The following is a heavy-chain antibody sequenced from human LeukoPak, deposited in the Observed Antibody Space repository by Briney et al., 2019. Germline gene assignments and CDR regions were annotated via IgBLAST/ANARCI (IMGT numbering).Heavy chain of an antibody. J-gene: IGHJ4*02. D-gene: IGHD3-10*01. V-gene: IGHV1-18*01. CDR1: GYTFTSYG. CDR2: ISAYNGNT. CDR3: ARDLGVWFGESFAYFDY. Sequence: ASVKVSCKASGYTFTSYGISWVRQAPGQGLEWMGWISAYNGNTNYAQKLQGRVTMTTDTSTSTAYMELRSLRSDDTAVYYCARDLGVWFGESFAYFDYWGQGTLVTVSS.